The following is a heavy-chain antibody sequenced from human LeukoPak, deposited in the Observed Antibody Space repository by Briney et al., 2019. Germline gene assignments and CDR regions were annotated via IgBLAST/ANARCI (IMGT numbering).Heavy chain of an antibody. D-gene: IGHD2-15*01. V-gene: IGHV1-69*04. Sequence: GASVKVSCKASGYTFTSYGISWVRQAPGQGLEWMGRIIPILGIANYAQKFQGRVTITADKSTSTAYMELSSLRSEDTAVYYCASPRLGGGFLDIWGQGTMVTVSS. CDR3: ASPRLGGGFLDI. CDR1: GYTFTSYG. J-gene: IGHJ3*02. CDR2: IIPILGIA.